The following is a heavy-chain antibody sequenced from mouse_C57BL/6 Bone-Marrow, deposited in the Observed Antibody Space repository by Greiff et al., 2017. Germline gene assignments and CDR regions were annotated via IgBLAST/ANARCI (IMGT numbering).Heavy chain of an antibody. J-gene: IGHJ1*03. CDR3: AREGYYYGSSWYCYFDV. D-gene: IGHD1-1*01. V-gene: IGHV1-81*01. Sequence: VQLQQSGAELARPGASVKLSCKASGYTFTSYGISWVKQRTGQGLEWIGEIYPRSGNTYYNEKFKGKATLTADKSSSTAYMELPSLTSEDSAVYFCAREGYYYGSSWYCYFDVWGTGTTVTVSS. CDR1: GYTFTSYG. CDR2: IYPRSGNT.